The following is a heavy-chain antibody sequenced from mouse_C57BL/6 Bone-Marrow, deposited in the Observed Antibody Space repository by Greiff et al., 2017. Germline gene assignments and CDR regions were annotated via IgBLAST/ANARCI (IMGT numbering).Heavy chain of an antibody. Sequence: QVQLQQPGAELVKPGASVKLSCKASGYTFTSYWMHWVKQRPGQGLEWIGMIHPNSGSTNYNEKFKSKATLTVDKSSSTAYMQLSRLTSEDSAVYYCATLIPTWFAYWGQGTLVTVSA. CDR1: GYTFTSYW. CDR2: IHPNSGST. J-gene: IGHJ3*01. V-gene: IGHV1-64*01. CDR3: ATLIPTWFAY.